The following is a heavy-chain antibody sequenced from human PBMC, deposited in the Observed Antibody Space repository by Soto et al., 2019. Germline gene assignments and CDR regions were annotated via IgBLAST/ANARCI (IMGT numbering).Heavy chain of an antibody. CDR1: GFTFTSSA. CDR2: IVVGSGNT. CDR3: ARVWGGVFGYYDFWSGYPQGYYGMDV. V-gene: IGHV1-58*02. D-gene: IGHD3-3*01. Sequence: GASVKVSCKASGFTFTSSAMQWVRQARGQRLEWIGWIVVGSGNTNYAQKFQERVTITRDMSTSTAYMELSSLRPEDTAVYYCARVWGGVFGYYDFWSGYPQGYYGMDVWGQGTTVTVSS. J-gene: IGHJ6*02.